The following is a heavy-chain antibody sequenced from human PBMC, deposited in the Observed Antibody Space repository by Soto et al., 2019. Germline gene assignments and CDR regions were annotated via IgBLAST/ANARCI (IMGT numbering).Heavy chain of an antibody. CDR3: AREGHLREQYYWFDL. CDR1: GASLIRTHNY. Sequence: QVKLQESGPRLVKPSQTLSLTCTVSGASLIRTHNYWAWLRHLPGKGLEWLGYIYYTGGTYFNPALRSRLSMSVDTATNQFSLNLSSVTVADTAVYYCAREGHLREQYYWFDLWGQGTLVTVSS. CDR2: IYYTGGT. V-gene: IGHV4-31*03. D-gene: IGHD4-4*01. J-gene: IGHJ5*02.